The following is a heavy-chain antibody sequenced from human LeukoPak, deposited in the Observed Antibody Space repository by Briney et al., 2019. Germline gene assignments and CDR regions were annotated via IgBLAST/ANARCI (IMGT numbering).Heavy chain of an antibody. V-gene: IGHV3-21*01. CDR3: AGGIVGATAKGQWRAFDI. D-gene: IGHD1-26*01. J-gene: IGHJ3*02. CDR2: ISSSSSYI. Sequence: GGSLRLSCAASGFTFSSYSMSWVRQAPGKGLEWVSSISSSSSYIYYADSVKGRFTISRDNAKNSLYLQMNSLRAEDTAVYYCAGGIVGATAKGQWRAFDIWGQGTMVTVSS. CDR1: GFTFSSYS.